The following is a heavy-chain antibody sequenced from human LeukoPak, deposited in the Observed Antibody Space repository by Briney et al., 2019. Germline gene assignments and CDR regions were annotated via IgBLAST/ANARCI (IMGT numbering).Heavy chain of an antibody. D-gene: IGHD3-22*01. V-gene: IGHV1-18*01. Sequence: ASEQVSSKASGYSFDRYGISWVRQAPGQGLEWLGWIGAFNGNTNSAQNLQGRVTMTADTSTTTAYMELRSLSSDDTAVYYCARDFLSYDGSENHFEDTFDIWGQGTMVTVSS. J-gene: IGHJ3*02. CDR1: GYSFDRYG. CDR3: ARDFLSYDGSENHFEDTFDI. CDR2: IGAFNGNT.